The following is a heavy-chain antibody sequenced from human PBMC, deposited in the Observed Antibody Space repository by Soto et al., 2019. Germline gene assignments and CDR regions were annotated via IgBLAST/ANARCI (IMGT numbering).Heavy chain of an antibody. D-gene: IGHD3-22*01. V-gene: IGHV4-4*07. CDR3: ARSTYYYDSSGYRYYFDY. J-gene: IGHJ4*02. Sequence: QVQLQESGPGLVKPSETLSLTCTVSGGSISSYYWSWIRQPAGKGLEWIGRIYTSGSTNYNPSLTRRVTISVATSKNQFSLKLSSVPAADTAVYYCARSTYYYDSSGYRYYFDYWGQGTLVTVSS. CDR2: IYTSGST. CDR1: GGSISSYY.